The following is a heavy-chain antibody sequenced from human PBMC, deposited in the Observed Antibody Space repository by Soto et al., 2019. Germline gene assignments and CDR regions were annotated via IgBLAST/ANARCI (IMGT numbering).Heavy chain of an antibody. CDR2: IYHSGST. Sequence: QVQLQESGPGLVKPSGTLSLTCTVSGGSISSSNWWSWVRQPPGKGLEWIGEIYHSGSTNYNPSLKSRVTISVAKSKNQFYLKLSSVSAEDTAVYYCESRATTPFDYWGQGTLVTVSS. J-gene: IGHJ4*02. CDR1: GGSISSSNW. V-gene: IGHV4-4*02. D-gene: IGHD1-26*01. CDR3: ESRATTPFDY.